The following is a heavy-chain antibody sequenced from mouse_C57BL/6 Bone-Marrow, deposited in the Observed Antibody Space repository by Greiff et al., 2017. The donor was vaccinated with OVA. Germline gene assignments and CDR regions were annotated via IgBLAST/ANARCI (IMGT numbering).Heavy chain of an antibody. V-gene: IGHV2-2*01. Sequence: VMLVESGPGLVQPSQSLSITCTVSGFSLTSYGVHWVRQSPGKGLEWLGVIWSGGSTDYNAAFISRLSISKDNSKSQVFFKMNSLQADDTAIYYCARRNYDYDEAMDYWGQGTSVTVSS. J-gene: IGHJ4*01. D-gene: IGHD2-4*01. CDR2: IWSGGST. CDR1: GFSLTSYG. CDR3: ARRNYDYDEAMDY.